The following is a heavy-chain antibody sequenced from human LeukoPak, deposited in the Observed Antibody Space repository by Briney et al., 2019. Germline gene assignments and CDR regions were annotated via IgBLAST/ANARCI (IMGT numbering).Heavy chain of an antibody. Sequence: SETLSLTCTVSGGSISSYYWSWIRQPPGKGLEWIGYIYYSGSTNHNPSLKSRVTISVDTSKNQFSLKLSSVTAADTAVYYCARDLSGYGSGGGFDIWGQGTMVTVSS. J-gene: IGHJ3*02. D-gene: IGHD3-10*01. V-gene: IGHV4-59*01. CDR2: IYYSGST. CDR3: ARDLSGYGSGGGFDI. CDR1: GGSISSYY.